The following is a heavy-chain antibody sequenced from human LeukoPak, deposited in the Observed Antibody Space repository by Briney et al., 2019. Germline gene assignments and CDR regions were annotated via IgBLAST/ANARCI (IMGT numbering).Heavy chain of an antibody. CDR3: AKAGNIRFDY. V-gene: IGHV3-23*01. CDR1: GFTFSSYA. Sequence: QSGGSLRLSCAASGFTFSSYAMSWVRQAPGKGLECVSSISGSDGSTYYADSVKGRFTISRDNSKNTLYLQMNSLRAEDTAVYYCAKAGNIRFDYWGQGTLVTVSS. J-gene: IGHJ4*02. D-gene: IGHD2/OR15-2a*01. CDR2: ISGSDGST.